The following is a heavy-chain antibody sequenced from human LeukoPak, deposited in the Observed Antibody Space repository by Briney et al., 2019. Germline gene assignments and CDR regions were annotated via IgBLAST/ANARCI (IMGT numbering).Heavy chain of an antibody. Sequence: ASVKVSCKASGYIFSSYAMNWVRQAPGQGLEWMGWINTNTGNPTYAQGFTGRFVFSLDTSVSTAYLQISSLKAEDTAVYYCARDQWGFGKLFTPLDYWGQGTLVTVSS. J-gene: IGHJ4*02. CDR3: ARDQWGFGKLFTPLDY. D-gene: IGHD3-10*01. CDR2: INTNTGNP. V-gene: IGHV7-4-1*02. CDR1: GYIFSSYA.